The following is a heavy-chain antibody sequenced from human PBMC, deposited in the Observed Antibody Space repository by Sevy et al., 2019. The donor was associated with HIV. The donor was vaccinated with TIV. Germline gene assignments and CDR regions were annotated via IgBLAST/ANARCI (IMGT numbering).Heavy chain of an antibody. D-gene: IGHD2-15*01. V-gene: IGHV1-2*02. CDR2: INPSSGGT. J-gene: IGHJ5*02. CDR3: ARQVDNWFDP. Sequence: ASVKVSCETSGYTFTYYYIHWVRQAPGQGLEGMGWINPSSGGTQYAQKFQGRVSVTSDTSRRTSYMELRRLRSDDTALDYCARQVDNWFDPWGQGTPVTVSS. CDR1: GYTFTYYY.